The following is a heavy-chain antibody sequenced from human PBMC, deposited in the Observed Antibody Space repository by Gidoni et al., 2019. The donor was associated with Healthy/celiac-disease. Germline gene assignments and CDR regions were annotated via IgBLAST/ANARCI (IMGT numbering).Heavy chain of an antibody. Sequence: QVQLQESGPGLVKPSQTLSLTCTVSGGSISSGRYYWSWIRQPAGKGLEWIGRIYTSGSTNYNPSLKSRVTISVDTSKNQFSLKLSSVTAADTAVYYCARGLSDYYDSSGEDNWFDPWGQGTLVTVSS. D-gene: IGHD3-22*01. CDR3: ARGLSDYYDSSGEDNWFDP. V-gene: IGHV4-61*02. J-gene: IGHJ5*02. CDR1: GGSISSGRYY. CDR2: IYTSGST.